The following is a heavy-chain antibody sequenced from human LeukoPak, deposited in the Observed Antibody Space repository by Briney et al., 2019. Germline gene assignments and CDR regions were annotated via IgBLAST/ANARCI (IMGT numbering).Heavy chain of an antibody. CDR2: ISSSSSYI. Sequence: GGSLRPSCAASGFTFSNYNMNWVRQAPGKGLEWVSSISSSSSYITYADSVKGRFTISRDNAKNSLYLQMHSLRAEDTAVYYCARDSQAVGTDFDYWGQGTLVAVSS. V-gene: IGHV3-21*01. J-gene: IGHJ4*02. CDR1: GFTFSNYN. CDR3: ARDSQAVGTDFDY. D-gene: IGHD6-13*01.